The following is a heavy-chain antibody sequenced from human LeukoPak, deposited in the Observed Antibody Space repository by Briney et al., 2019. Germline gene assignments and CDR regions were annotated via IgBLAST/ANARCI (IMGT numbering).Heavy chain of an antibody. V-gene: IGHV4-39*07. CDR3: ARASFHKTATPGWFDP. CDR1: GGSISSSRYY. D-gene: IGHD2-2*01. CDR2: IHYSGST. Sequence: SETLSLTCTVSGGSISSSRYYWGWIRQPPGKGLEWIGSIHYSGSTYYNPSLKSRVTVSVDTSENQFSLKLSSVTAADTAVYYCARASFHKTATPGWFDPWGQGTLVTVSS. J-gene: IGHJ5*02.